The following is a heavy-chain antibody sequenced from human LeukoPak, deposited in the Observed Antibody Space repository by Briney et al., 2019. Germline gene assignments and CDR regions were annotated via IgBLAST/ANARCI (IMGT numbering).Heavy chain of an antibody. CDR3: ARLPTTPYSSSLYSFDY. CDR2: IYPGDSDT. CDR1: GYSFPSYW. D-gene: IGHD6-6*01. Sequence: GESLKISCKGSGYSFPSYWIAWVRQMPGKGLEWMGIIYPGDSDTRYSPSFQGQVTISADKSISTAYLQWSSLKASDTAMYYCARLPTTPYSSSLYSFDYWGQGTLVTVSS. J-gene: IGHJ4*02. V-gene: IGHV5-51*01.